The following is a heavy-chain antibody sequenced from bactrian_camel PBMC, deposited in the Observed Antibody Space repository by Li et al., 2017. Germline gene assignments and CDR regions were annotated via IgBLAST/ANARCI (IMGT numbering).Heavy chain of an antibody. Sequence: HVQLVESGGGSVQAGGSLRLSCVGSGYSNSMKTRYIGWFRQAPGKEREAVACIWTGGDKVYYADSVKGRFTISKDSAKNTLYLQMNSLKPEDTAMYYCAADGTWPERGSYRCVRRTGFGDWGQGTQVTVS. CDR3: AADGTWPERGSYRCVRRTGFGD. V-gene: IGHV3S54*01. J-gene: IGHJ6*01. D-gene: IGHD5*01. CDR1: GYSNSMKTRY. CDR2: IWTGGDKV.